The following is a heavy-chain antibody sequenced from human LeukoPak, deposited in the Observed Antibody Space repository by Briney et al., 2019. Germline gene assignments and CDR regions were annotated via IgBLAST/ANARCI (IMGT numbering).Heavy chain of an antibody. D-gene: IGHD1-26*01. J-gene: IGHJ4*02. CDR1: GFTLSSYA. CDR3: ARDRGSYLVDY. Sequence: PGGSLRLSCAASGFTLSSYAMSWVRQAPGKGLEWVSAISGSGGSTYYADSVKGRFTISRDNAKNSLYLQMSSLRAEDTAVYYCARDRGSYLVDYWGQGTLVTVSS. CDR2: ISGSGGST. V-gene: IGHV3-23*01.